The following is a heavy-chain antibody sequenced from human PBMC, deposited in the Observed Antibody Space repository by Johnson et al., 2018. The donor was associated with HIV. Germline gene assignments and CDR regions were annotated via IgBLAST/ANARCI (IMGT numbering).Heavy chain of an antibody. V-gene: IGHV3-30*04. J-gene: IGHJ3*02. CDR1: GFTFSSYA. D-gene: IGHD6-13*01. CDR3: AKDSAAAGRGEAFDI. CDR2: ISYDGSNK. Sequence: QVQLVESGGGLVKPGGSLRLSCAASGFTFSSYAMHWVRQAPGKGLEWVAVISYDGSNKYYADSVKGRFTISRDNSKNTLYLQMNSLRAEDTAMYQCAKDSAAAGRGEAFDIWGQGTMVTVSS.